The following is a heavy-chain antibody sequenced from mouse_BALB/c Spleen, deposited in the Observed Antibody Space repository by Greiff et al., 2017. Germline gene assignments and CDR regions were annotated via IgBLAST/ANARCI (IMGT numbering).Heavy chain of an antibody. D-gene: IGHD2-4*01. CDR1: GYSITSGYY. CDR3: ARDDYGFAY. Sequence: EVHLVESGPGLVKPSQSLSLTCSVTGYSITSGYYWNWIRQFPGNKLEWMGYISYDGSNNYNPSLKNRISITRDTSKNQFFLKLNSVTTEDTATYYCARDDYGFAYWGQGTLVTVSA. V-gene: IGHV3-6*02. CDR2: ISYDGSN. J-gene: IGHJ3*01.